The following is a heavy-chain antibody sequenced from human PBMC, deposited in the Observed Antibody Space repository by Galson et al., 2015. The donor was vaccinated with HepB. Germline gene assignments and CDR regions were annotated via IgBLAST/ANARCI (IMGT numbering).Heavy chain of an antibody. CDR2: ISAYNGNT. Sequence: SVKVSCKASGYTFTSYGISWVRQAPGQGLEWMGWISAYNGNTNYAQKLRGRVTMTTDTSTSTAYMELRSLRSDDTAVYYCARVVGATYYYYGMDVWGQGTTVTVSS. CDR3: ARVVGATYYYYGMDV. CDR1: GYTFTSYG. D-gene: IGHD1-26*01. J-gene: IGHJ6*02. V-gene: IGHV1-18*04.